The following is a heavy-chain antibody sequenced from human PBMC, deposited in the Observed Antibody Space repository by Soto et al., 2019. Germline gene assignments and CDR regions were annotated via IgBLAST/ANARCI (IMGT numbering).Heavy chain of an antibody. Sequence: EASVNVSGKASGYTFSIYGITWVRQAPGQGLEWMGWISVYSGKTSYAQKLQDRVTMSTDTSTSTAYMELRSLRSDDTAFYYCARSAMAGDYYYYGMDVWGRGTTVTV. J-gene: IGHJ6*02. CDR3: ARSAMAGDYYYYGMDV. CDR1: GYTFSIYG. V-gene: IGHV1-18*04. D-gene: IGHD6-19*01. CDR2: ISVYSGKT.